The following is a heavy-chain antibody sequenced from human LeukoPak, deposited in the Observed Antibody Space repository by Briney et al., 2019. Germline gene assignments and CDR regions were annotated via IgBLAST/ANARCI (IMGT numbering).Heavy chain of an antibody. Sequence: PSETLSLTCTVSGGSISSGGYYWSWIRQHPGKGLEWIGYIYYSGSTYYNPSLKSRVTMSVDTSKNQFSLKLSSVTAADTAVYYCARNYGSGSYREGFDYWGQGTLVTVSS. CDR2: IYYSGST. CDR3: ARNYGSGSYREGFDY. V-gene: IGHV4-31*03. J-gene: IGHJ4*02. CDR1: GGSISSGGYY. D-gene: IGHD3-10*01.